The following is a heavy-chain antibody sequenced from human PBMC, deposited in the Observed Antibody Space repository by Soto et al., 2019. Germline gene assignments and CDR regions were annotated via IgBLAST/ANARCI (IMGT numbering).Heavy chain of an antibody. CDR1: GFTFSSYG. CDR2: ISYDGSNK. Sequence: QVQLVESGGGVVQPGRSLRLSCAASGFTFSSYGMHWVRQAPGKGLEWVAVISYDGSNKYYADSVKGRFTISRDNSKKSLHLQMNSLRAEDTAVYYCAKDLASSGFGELLSKIFDDWGQGTLVTFSS. D-gene: IGHD3-10*01. J-gene: IGHJ4*02. V-gene: IGHV3-30*18. CDR3: AKDLASSGFGELLSKIFDD.